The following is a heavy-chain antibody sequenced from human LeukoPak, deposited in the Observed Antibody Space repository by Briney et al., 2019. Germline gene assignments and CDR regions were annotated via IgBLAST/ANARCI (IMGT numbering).Heavy chain of an antibody. Sequence: PGGSLRLSCAASGIIFSSYGMHWVRQAPGKGLEWVAVISYDGNNQDYVDPVKGRFTISRDNSKNTLYLQMNSLRVEDTAVYFCARTMGGEMQLSGGGAFDIWGQGTMVTVSS. CDR2: ISYDGNNQ. D-gene: IGHD6-6*01. CDR1: GIIFSSYG. J-gene: IGHJ3*02. V-gene: IGHV3-30*03. CDR3: ARTMGGEMQLSGGGAFDI.